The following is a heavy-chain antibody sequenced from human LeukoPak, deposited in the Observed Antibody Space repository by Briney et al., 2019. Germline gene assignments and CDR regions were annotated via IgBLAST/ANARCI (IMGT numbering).Heavy chain of an antibody. J-gene: IGHJ4*02. V-gene: IGHV3-33*01. CDR2: IWYDGSNK. Sequence: GGSLRLSCAASGFTFSSYGMHWVRQAPGKGLEWAAVIWYDGSNKYYADSVKGRFTISRDNSKNTLYLQMNSLRAEDTAVYYCARTDSSGWYVGLEYFDYWGQGTLVTVSS. D-gene: IGHD6-19*01. CDR1: GFTFSSYG. CDR3: ARTDSSGWYVGLEYFDY.